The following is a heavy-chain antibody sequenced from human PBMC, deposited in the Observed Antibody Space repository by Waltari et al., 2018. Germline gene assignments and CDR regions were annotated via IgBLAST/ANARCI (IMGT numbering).Heavy chain of an antibody. V-gene: IGHV3-21*01. Sequence: EVQLVESGGGLVKPGGSLSLPCAPSGFTVSNFGMTWVRQAPGKGLEWVSSISSGKSYIYYADSVKGRFTISRDNAKNSLYLQMNSLRAEDTAVYYCARENTMVRGAPFDYWGQGTLVTVSS. J-gene: IGHJ4*02. CDR3: ARENTMVRGAPFDY. CDR1: GFTVSNFG. CDR2: ISSGKSYI. D-gene: IGHD3-10*01.